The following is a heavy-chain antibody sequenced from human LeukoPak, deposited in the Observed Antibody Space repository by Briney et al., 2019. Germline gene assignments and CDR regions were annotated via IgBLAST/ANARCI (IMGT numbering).Heavy chain of an antibody. CDR3: AREGITIFGVVTSFDY. J-gene: IGHJ4*02. CDR2: ISRSSSYI. D-gene: IGHD3-3*01. Sequence: GGTLRLSCAASGFTFSSYSMNWLRQAPGKGLEGASSISRSSSYIYYEDSVKRRFTISRDNAKNSLYLQMNSLRAEDTAVYYCAREGITIFGVVTSFDYWGQGTLVTVAS. CDR1: GFTFSSYS. V-gene: IGHV3-21*01.